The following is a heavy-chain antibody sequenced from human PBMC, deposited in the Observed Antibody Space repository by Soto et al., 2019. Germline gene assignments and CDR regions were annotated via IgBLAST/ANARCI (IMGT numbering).Heavy chain of an antibody. Sequence: QIQLVQSGTEVREPGASVKVSCQASGYTFTSYGIIWVRQAPGQGLELMGWISGDNNNKNYAQKDQARVTMTTDTSTRTAYMELRSLRSDDTAVYYCARVGAIAPAEGDYWGQGTLVTVSS. CDR2: ISGDNNNK. V-gene: IGHV1-18*01. D-gene: IGHD6-13*01. J-gene: IGHJ4*02. CDR1: GYTFTSYG. CDR3: ARVGAIAPAEGDY.